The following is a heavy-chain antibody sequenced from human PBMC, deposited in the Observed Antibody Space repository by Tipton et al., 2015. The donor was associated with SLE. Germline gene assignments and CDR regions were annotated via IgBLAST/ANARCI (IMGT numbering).Heavy chain of an antibody. CDR3: ARESEGSYSSWLNY. Sequence: TLSLTCAVYGGSFSGYYWSWIRQPPGKGLEWIGEVNHSGSTNYNPSLKSRVTISVDTSKNQFSLKLNSMTAADTAVYYCARESEGSYSSWLNYWGQGTLVTVSS. J-gene: IGHJ4*02. D-gene: IGHD6-6*01. V-gene: IGHV4-34*01. CDR1: GGSFSGYY. CDR2: VNHSGST.